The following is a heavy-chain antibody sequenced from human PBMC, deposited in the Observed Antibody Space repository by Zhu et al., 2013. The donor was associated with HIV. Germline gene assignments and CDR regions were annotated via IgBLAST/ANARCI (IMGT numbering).Heavy chain of an antibody. V-gene: IGHV1-18*01. CDR1: GYTFTSSG. Sequence: QVQLVQSGAEVKKPGASVKVSCKASGYTFTSSGFSWVRQAPGQRLEWLGWISAHNGDTHYAQKFQGRVTMSTDTSTTTAYMELRSLRSDDTALYYCARDFYDSLTGNRFDYWGQGTQVTVSS. CDR3: ARDFYDSLTGNRFDY. CDR2: ISAHNGDT. J-gene: IGHJ4*02. D-gene: IGHD3-9*01.